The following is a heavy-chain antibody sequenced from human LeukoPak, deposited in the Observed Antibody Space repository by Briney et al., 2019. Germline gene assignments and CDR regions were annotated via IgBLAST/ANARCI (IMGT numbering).Heavy chain of an antibody. Sequence: PGGSLRLSCAASGFTFSDYYMSWIRQAPGKGLEWVSYISSSGSTIYYADSVKGRFTISRDSAKNSLYLQMNSLRAEDTAVYYCARGELGGPRDYYYGMDVWGQGTTVTVSS. D-gene: IGHD7-27*01. CDR3: ARGELGGPRDYYYGMDV. J-gene: IGHJ6*02. V-gene: IGHV3-11*01. CDR1: GFTFSDYY. CDR2: ISSSGSTI.